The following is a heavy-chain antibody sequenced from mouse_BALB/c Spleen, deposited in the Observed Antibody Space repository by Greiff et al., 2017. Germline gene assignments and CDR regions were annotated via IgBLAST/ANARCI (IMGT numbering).Heavy chain of an antibody. D-gene: IGHD2-4*01. Sequence: VQLKESGGGLVQPGGSRKLSCAASGFTFSSFGMHWVRQAPEKGLEWVAYISSGSSTIYYADTVKGRFTISRDNPKNTLFLQMTSLRSEDTAMYYCARRGDYGWFAYWGQGTLVTVSA. CDR1: GFTFSSFG. V-gene: IGHV5-17*02. J-gene: IGHJ3*01. CDR2: ISSGSSTI. CDR3: ARRGDYGWFAY.